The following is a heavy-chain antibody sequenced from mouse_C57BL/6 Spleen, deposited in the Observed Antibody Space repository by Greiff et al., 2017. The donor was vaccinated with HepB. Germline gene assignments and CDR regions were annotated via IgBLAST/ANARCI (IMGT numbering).Heavy chain of an antibody. V-gene: IGHV5-17*01. J-gene: IGHJ3*01. CDR2: ISSGSSTI. D-gene: IGHD3-3*01. Sequence: DVHLVESGGGLVKPGGSLKLSCAASGFTFSDYGMHWVRQAPEKGLEWVAYISSGSSTIYYADTVKGRFTISRDNAQNTLFLQMTSLRSEDTAMYYCAMLGQAYWGQGTLVTVSA. CDR1: GFTFSDYG. CDR3: AMLGQAY.